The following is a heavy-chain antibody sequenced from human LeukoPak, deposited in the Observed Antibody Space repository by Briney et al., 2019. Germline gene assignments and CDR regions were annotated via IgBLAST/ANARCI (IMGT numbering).Heavy chain of an antibody. CDR3: ARVDDYADYAIYYYYYGMDV. Sequence: ASVKVSCKASGYTFTSYYMHWVRQAPGQGLEWMGIINPSGGSTSYAQKFQGRVTMTRDTSTSTVYMELSSLRSEDTAVYYCARVDDYADYAIYYYYYGMDVWGQGTTVTVSS. CDR1: GYTFTSYY. CDR2: INPSGGST. V-gene: IGHV1-46*01. J-gene: IGHJ6*02. D-gene: IGHD4-17*01.